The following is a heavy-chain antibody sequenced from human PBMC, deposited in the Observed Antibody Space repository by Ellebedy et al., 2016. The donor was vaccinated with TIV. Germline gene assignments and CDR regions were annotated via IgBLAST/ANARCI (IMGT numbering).Heavy chain of an antibody. CDR1: GFTFSSYA. V-gene: IGHV3-23*01. D-gene: IGHD3-22*01. CDR3: AKGFYDSDPPFDY. Sequence: PGGSLRLSCAASGFTFSSYAMSWVRQAPGKGLEWVSGISGSGGNTYYADSVKGRFAISRDNSKNTLYLQMDSLRAEATAVYYCAKGFYDSDPPFDYWGQGTLVTVSS. CDR2: ISGSGGNT. J-gene: IGHJ4*02.